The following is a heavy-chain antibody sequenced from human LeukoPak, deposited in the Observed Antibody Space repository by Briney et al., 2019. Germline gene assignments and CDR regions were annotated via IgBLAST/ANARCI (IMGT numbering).Heavy chain of an antibody. V-gene: IGHV3-23*01. CDR3: ARRPRDTSGYYLGAFHD. J-gene: IGHJ3*01. CDR1: GFTFTNYA. CDR2: IGASGADT. Sequence: GGSLRLSCAASGFTFTNYAMTWVRQAPGKGLEWVSVIGASGADTYYSDSVKGRFTVSRDNSQNTLFLHMSSLRAEDTAVYYCARRPRDTSGYYLGAFHDWGQGTTVTVSS. D-gene: IGHD3-22*01.